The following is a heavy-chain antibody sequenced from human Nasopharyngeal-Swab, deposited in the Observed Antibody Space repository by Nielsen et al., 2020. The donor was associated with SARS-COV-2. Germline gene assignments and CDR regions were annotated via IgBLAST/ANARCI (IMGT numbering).Heavy chain of an antibody. J-gene: IGHJ4*02. Sequence: GGSLRLSCAASGFTFDDYAMHWVRKAPGKGLEWISGINWNGGRIGYADSVKGRFTISRDNAKKSLYLQMNSLRPEDTALYYCTKATSLYYYDSSGYRPWYCDYWGQGTLVTVSS. CDR2: INWNGGRI. CDR3: TKATSLYYYDSSGYRPWYCDY. CDR1: GFTFDDYA. V-gene: IGHV3-9*01. D-gene: IGHD3-22*01.